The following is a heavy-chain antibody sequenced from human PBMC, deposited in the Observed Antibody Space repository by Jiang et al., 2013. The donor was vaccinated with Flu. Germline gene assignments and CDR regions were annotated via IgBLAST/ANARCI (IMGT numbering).Heavy chain of an antibody. D-gene: IGHD3-3*01. Sequence: RLSCAASGFTFSDYYMSWIRQAPGKGLEWVSYISSSGSTIYYADSVKGRFTISRDNAKNSLYLQMNSLRAEDTAVYYCARGHSFGVVIIPADYWGQGTLVTVSS. V-gene: IGHV3-11*01. CDR1: GFTFSDYY. CDR2: ISSSGSTI. CDR3: ARGHSFGVVIIPADY. J-gene: IGHJ4*02.